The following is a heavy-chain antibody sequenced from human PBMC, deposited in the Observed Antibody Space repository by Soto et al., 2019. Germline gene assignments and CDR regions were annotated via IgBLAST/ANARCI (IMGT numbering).Heavy chain of an antibody. CDR1: GFTFSSYS. CDR2: ISSSSSYI. J-gene: IGHJ4*02. V-gene: IGHV3-21*01. D-gene: IGHD4-17*01. Sequence: EVQLVESGEGLVKPGGSLRLSCAASGFTFSSYSMNWVRQAPGKGLEWVSSISSSSSYIYYADSVKGRFTISRDNAKNSLYLQMNSLRAEDTAVYYCAREGRYGDYVFDYWGQGTLVTVSS. CDR3: AREGRYGDYVFDY.